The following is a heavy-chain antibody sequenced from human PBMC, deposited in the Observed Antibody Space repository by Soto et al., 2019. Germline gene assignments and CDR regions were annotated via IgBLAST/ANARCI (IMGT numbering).Heavy chain of an antibody. CDR1: GYTFTSYG. J-gene: IGHJ5*02. CDR3: ARDAPRTSTAFDP. V-gene: IGHV1-18*04. Sequence: ASVKVSCKASGYTFTSYGISWVRQAPGQGLEWMGWISAYNGNTNYAQKLQGRVTMTTDTSTCTAYMELMSLRSDDTAVYYCARDAPRTSTAFDPWGQGTLVTVTS. D-gene: IGHD6-25*01. CDR2: ISAYNGNT.